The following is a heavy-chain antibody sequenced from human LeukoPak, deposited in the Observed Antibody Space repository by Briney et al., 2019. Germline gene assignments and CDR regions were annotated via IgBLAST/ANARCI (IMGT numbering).Heavy chain of an antibody. CDR2: ISYDGSNK. CDR3: VASTC. CDR1: GFTFSSYA. D-gene: IGHD2-15*01. V-gene: IGHV3-30*04. J-gene: IGHJ4*02. Sequence: GGSLRLSCAAPGFTFSSYAMHWVRQAPGKGLEWVAVISYDGSNKYYADSVKGRFTISRDNSKNTLYLQMNSLRAEDTAVYYCVASTCWGQGTLVTVSS.